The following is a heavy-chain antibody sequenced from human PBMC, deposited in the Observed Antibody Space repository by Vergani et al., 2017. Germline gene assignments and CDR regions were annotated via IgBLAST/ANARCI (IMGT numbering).Heavy chain of an antibody. CDR1: GFTFTSSA. D-gene: IGHD4-17*01. V-gene: IGHV1-58*01. J-gene: IGHJ4*02. Sequence: QMQLVQSGPEVKKPGTSVKVSCKASGFTFTSSAVQWVRQARGQRLEWIGWIVFGSGNTNYAQKFQERVTITRAMYTSTAYMELSSLRSEDTAVYYCAARDYVDYGAHFDYWGQGTLVTVSS. CDR2: IVFGSGNT. CDR3: AARDYVDYGAHFDY.